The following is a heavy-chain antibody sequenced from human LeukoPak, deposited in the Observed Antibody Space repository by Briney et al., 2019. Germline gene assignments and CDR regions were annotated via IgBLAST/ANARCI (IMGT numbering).Heavy chain of an antibody. D-gene: IGHD3-10*01. CDR3: ARESGYHGSGFDP. CDR1: GFTFSTYR. CDR2: INSDGSST. J-gene: IGHJ5*02. Sequence: GGSLRLSCAASGFTFSTYRMSWVRQAPGKGLVWVSRINSDGSSTSYADSVKGRFTISRDNAKNTLYLQMNSLRAEDTAVYYCARESGYHGSGFDPWGQGTLVTVSS. V-gene: IGHV3-74*01.